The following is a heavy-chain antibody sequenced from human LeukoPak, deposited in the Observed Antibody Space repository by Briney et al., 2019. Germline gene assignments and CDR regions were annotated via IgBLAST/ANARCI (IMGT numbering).Heavy chain of an antibody. J-gene: IGHJ4*02. CDR3: ARRRITIFGVVMPFEV. CDR1: GGSFSGYY. Sequence: SETLSLTCAVYGGSFSGYYWSWIRQPPGKGLEWIGEINHSGSTNYNPSLESRVTISVDTSKNQFSLKLSSVTAADTAVYYCARRRITIFGVVMPFEVWGQGTLVTVSS. D-gene: IGHD3-3*01. CDR2: INHSGST. V-gene: IGHV4-34*01.